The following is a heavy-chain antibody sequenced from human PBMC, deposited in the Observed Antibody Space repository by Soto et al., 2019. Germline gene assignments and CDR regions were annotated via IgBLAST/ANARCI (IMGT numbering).Heavy chain of an antibody. J-gene: IGHJ4*02. Sequence: ASVKVSCKASGGTFSSYAISWVRQAPGQGLEWMGGIIPIFGTANYAQKFQGRVTITADKSTSTAYMELSSLRSEDTAVYYCASTGYYDSSGYLHFNFDYWGQGTLVTVS. CDR1: GGTFSSYA. CDR2: IIPIFGTA. CDR3: ASTGYYDSSGYLHFNFDY. V-gene: IGHV1-69*06. D-gene: IGHD3-22*01.